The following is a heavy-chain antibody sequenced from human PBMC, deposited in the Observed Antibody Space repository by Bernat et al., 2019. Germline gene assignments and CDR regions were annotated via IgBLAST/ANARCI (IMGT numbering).Heavy chain of an antibody. J-gene: IGHJ5*02. D-gene: IGHD4-17*01. Sequence: EVEMVESGGDLVQPGGSLRLSCAASGFIFSSCALSWVRQAPGKGLESVAAISDSGDRTYYAASVKGRFTVSRDNSKNTLYLQMSGLRGEDTAVYYCARTLPHRHGDHGWLDPWGQGTLVTVSS. V-gene: IGHV3-23*04. CDR3: ARTLPHRHGDHGWLDP. CDR2: ISDSGDRT. CDR1: GFIFSSCA.